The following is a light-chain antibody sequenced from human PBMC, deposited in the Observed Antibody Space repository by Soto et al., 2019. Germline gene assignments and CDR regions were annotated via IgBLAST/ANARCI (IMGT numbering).Light chain of an antibody. J-gene: IGKJ5*01. CDR3: QQRSNWPT. V-gene: IGKV3-11*01. CDR1: QSVSSY. CDR2: DAS. Sequence: VGLPQSPAALSLSPGERATLSCRASQSVSSYLAWYQQKPCQAPRLLIYDASNRATGIPARFSGSGSGTDFTLAISSLEPEDFAVYYCQQRSNWPTFGQGTRLEVK.